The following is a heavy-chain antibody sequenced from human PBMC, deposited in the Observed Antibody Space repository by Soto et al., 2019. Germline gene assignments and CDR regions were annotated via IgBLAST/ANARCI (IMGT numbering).Heavy chain of an antibody. D-gene: IGHD1-26*01. Sequence: QVQLQESGPGLVKPSQTLSLTCSVSGASTVSHYHWTWIRQPPGKGLEWMGYIYNSGTTFYNPSLTSRLSISMDTSGNQFSLELRSVTAADTAVYYCALALGPTTGLDYWGQGTLVTVCS. CDR1: GASTVSHYH. CDR2: IYNSGTT. J-gene: IGHJ4*02. V-gene: IGHV4-31*02. CDR3: ALALGPTTGLDY.